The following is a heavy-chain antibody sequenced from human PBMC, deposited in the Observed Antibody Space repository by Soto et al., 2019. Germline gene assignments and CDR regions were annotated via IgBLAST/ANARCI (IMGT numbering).Heavy chain of an antibody. D-gene: IGHD6-19*01. V-gene: IGHV1-3*01. J-gene: IGHJ5*02. CDR3: ARDGGIAVAGRFGWFDP. CDR1: GYTFTSYA. Sequence: ASVKVSCKASGYTFTSYAMHWVCQAPGQRLEWMGWINAGNGNTKYSQKFQGRVTITRDTSASTAYMELSSLRSEDTAVYYCARDGGIAVAGRFGWFDPWGQGTLVTVSS. CDR2: INAGNGNT.